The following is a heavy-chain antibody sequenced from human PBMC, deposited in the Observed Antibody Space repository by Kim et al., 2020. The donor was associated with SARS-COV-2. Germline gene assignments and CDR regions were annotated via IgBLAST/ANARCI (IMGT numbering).Heavy chain of an antibody. CDR3: AREAGGRGDNWNYRKLYYYYGMDV. D-gene: IGHD1-7*01. Sequence: ASVKVSCKASGYTFTGYYMHWVRQAPGQGLEWMGRINPNSGGTNYAQKFQGRVTMTRDTSISTAYMELSRLRSDDTAVYYCAREAGGRGDNWNYRKLYYYYGMDVWGQGTTVTVSS. J-gene: IGHJ6*02. CDR2: INPNSGGT. CDR1: GYTFTGYY. V-gene: IGHV1-2*06.